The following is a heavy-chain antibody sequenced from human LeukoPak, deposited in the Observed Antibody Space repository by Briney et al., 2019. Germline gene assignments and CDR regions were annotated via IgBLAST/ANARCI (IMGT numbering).Heavy chain of an antibody. Sequence: GRSLRLSCAASGFTFSSYGMHWVRQAPGKGLEWVAVIWYDGSNKYYADSVKGRFTIFRDNSKNTLYLQMNSLRAEDTAVYYCARDLGGDYGGFDYWGQGTLVTVSS. D-gene: IGHD4-17*01. CDR2: IWYDGSNK. CDR1: GFTFSSYG. CDR3: ARDLGGDYGGFDY. V-gene: IGHV3-33*01. J-gene: IGHJ4*02.